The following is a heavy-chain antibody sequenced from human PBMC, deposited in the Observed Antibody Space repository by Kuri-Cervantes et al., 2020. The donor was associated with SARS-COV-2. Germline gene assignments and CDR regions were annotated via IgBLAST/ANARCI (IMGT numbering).Heavy chain of an antibody. J-gene: IGHJ4*02. CDR1: GFTFSSYA. CDR3: AKDLSRVVPAAHPDY. Sequence: GESLKISCAASGFTFSSYAMHWVRQAPGKGLGWVAVISYDGSNKYYADSVKGRFTISRDNSKNTLYLQMNSLRAEDTAVYYCAKDLSRVVPAAHPDYWGQGTLVTVSS. V-gene: IGHV3-30-3*01. D-gene: IGHD2-2*01. CDR2: ISYDGSNK.